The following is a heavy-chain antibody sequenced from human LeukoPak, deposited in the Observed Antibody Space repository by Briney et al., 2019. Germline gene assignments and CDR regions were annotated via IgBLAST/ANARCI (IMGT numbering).Heavy chain of an antibody. Sequence: PGGSLRLSCAASGFTFDDYGMSWVRQAPGKGLEWVSGINWDGGSTGCADSVKGRFTISRDNAKNSLYLQMNSLRAEDTALYYCARTKQQLVLDAFDIWGQGTMVTVSS. J-gene: IGHJ3*02. CDR1: GFTFDDYG. CDR2: INWDGGST. V-gene: IGHV3-20*04. D-gene: IGHD6-13*01. CDR3: ARTKQQLVLDAFDI.